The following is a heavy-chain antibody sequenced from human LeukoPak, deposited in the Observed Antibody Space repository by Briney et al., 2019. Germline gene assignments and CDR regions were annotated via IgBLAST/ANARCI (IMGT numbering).Heavy chain of an antibody. CDR2: IYTSGST. CDR1: GGSISSYY. V-gene: IGHV4-4*07. CDR3: ARDRTTVTTVAYYYYMDV. J-gene: IGHJ6*03. Sequence: SETLSLTCTVSGGSISSYYWSWIRQPAGKGLEWIGRIYTSGSTNYNPSLKSRVTMLVDTSKNQFSLKLSSVTAADTAVYYCARDRTTVTTVAYYYYMDVWGKGTTVTVSS. D-gene: IGHD4-11*01.